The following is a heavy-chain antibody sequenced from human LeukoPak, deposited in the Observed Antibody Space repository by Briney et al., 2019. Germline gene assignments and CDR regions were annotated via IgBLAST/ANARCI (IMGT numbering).Heavy chain of an antibody. CDR3: ARVEGSSWYPGWFDP. Sequence: SQTLSLTCTVSGGSISSGSYYWSWIRQPAGKGLEWIGRIYTSGSTNYNPSLKSRVTISVDTSKNQFSLKLSSVTAADTAVYYCARVEGSSWYPGWFDPWGQGTLVTVSS. D-gene: IGHD6-13*01. J-gene: IGHJ5*02. CDR1: GGSISSGSYY. V-gene: IGHV4-61*02. CDR2: IYTSGST.